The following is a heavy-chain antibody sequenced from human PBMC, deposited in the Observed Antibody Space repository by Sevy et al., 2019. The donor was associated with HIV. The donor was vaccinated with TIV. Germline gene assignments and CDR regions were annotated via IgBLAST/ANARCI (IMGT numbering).Heavy chain of an antibody. CDR3: TRHVDVTSSWYQTYSFYYMDV. Sequence: GGSLRLSCAASGFTFSSYSLSWVRQAPGKGLEWVSCISGSSSYIYHTDSVKGRFTISRDNAKNSLDLQMNSLRAEDTAVYYCTRHVDVTSSWYQTYSFYYMDVWGKGTTVTVSS. J-gene: IGHJ6*03. CDR1: GFTFSSYS. CDR2: ISGSSSYI. V-gene: IGHV3-21*01. D-gene: IGHD6-13*01.